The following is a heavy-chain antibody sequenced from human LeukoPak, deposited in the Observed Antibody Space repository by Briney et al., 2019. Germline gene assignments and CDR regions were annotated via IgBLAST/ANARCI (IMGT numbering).Heavy chain of an antibody. J-gene: IGHJ4*02. CDR3: ARVYSGSYYLGY. Sequence: PGGSLRLSCAASGFTFSSYWMHWFRQAPGKGLVWVSRINSDGSSTSYADSVKGRFTISRDNAKNTLYLQMNSLRAEDTAVYHCARVYSGSYYLGYWGQGTLVTVSS. CDR2: INSDGSST. V-gene: IGHV3-74*01. D-gene: IGHD1-26*01. CDR1: GFTFSSYW.